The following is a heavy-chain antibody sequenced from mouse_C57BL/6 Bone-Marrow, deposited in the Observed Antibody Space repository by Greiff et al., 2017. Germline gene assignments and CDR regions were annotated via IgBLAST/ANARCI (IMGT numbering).Heavy chain of an antibody. J-gene: IGHJ4*01. CDR2: INPNNGGT. D-gene: IGHD2-5*01. CDR3: ATYYSNYGYAMDY. CDR1: GYTFTDYY. V-gene: IGHV1-26*01. Sequence: VQLQQSGPELVKPGASVKISCKASGYTFTDYYMNWVKQSHGKSLEWIGDINPNNGGTSYNQKFKGKATLTVDKSSSTAYMELRSLTSEDSAVYYCATYYSNYGYAMDYWGQGTSVTVSS.